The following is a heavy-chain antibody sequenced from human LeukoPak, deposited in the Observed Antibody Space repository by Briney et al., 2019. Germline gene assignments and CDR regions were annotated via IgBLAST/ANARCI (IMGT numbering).Heavy chain of an antibody. CDR1: GGSISSSSYY. CDR2: IYNSGST. V-gene: IGHV4-39*01. Sequence: PSETLSLTCTASGGSISSSSYYWGWTRQPPGKGLEWIGSIYNSGSTYYNPSLKSRVTISVDTSKNQFSLKLSSVTAADKAVYFCARREYYDSSGYRWGQGTLVTVSS. D-gene: IGHD3-22*01. J-gene: IGHJ4*02. CDR3: ARREYYDSSGYR.